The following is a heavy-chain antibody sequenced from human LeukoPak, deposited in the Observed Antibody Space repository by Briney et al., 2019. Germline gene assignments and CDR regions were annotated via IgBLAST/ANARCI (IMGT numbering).Heavy chain of an antibody. CDR1: GFTFSSYS. CDR2: ISSSSSYI. Sequence: PGGSLRLSCAASGFTFSSYSMNWVRQAPGKGLEWVSSISSSSSYIYYADSVKGRFTISRDNAKNSLYLQMNSLRAEDTAVYYCARDVSAMVRGVDFDYWGQGTLVTVSS. D-gene: IGHD3-10*01. V-gene: IGHV3-21*01. CDR3: ARDVSAMVRGVDFDY. J-gene: IGHJ4*02.